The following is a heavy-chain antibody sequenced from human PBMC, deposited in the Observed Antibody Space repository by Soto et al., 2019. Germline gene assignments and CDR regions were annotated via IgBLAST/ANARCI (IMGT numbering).Heavy chain of an antibody. V-gene: IGHV1-24*01. Sequence: ASVKVSCKVSGYTLTELSMHWVRQAPGKGLEWMGGFDPEDGETIYAQKFQGRVTMTEDTSTDTAYMELSSLRSEDTAVYYCATDAGSLRAYGMDVWGQGTTVTVSS. CDR2: FDPEDGET. CDR3: ATDAGSLRAYGMDV. J-gene: IGHJ6*02. D-gene: IGHD3-10*01. CDR1: GYTLTELS.